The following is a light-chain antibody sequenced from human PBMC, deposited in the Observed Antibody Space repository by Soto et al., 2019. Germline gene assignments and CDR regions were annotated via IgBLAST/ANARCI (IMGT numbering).Light chain of an antibody. CDR2: AAS. Sequence: DIQMTQSPSPLSASVGDRVTITCRTSQPINIYLNWYQHKPGKAPKLLIYAASSLQSGVPSRFSGSGSGADFTLTISSLQPEDFATYYCQQSYSAPTFGGGTKVEIK. J-gene: IGKJ4*01. V-gene: IGKV1-39*01. CDR1: QPINIY. CDR3: QQSYSAPT.